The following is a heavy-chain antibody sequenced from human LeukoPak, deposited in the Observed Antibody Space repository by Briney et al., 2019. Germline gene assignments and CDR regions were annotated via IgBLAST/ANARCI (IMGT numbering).Heavy chain of an antibody. V-gene: IGHV4-59*08. J-gene: IGHJ4*02. CDR3: ARLGYYYGSGSYVDY. CDR2: IYYSGST. Sequence: SETLSLTCTVSGGSISNYYWSWIRQPPGKGLEWIGYIYYSGSTNYNPSLKSRVTISVDTSKNQFSLKLSSVTAADTAVYYCARLGYYYGSGSYVDYWGQGTLVTVSS. CDR1: GGSISNYY. D-gene: IGHD3-10*01.